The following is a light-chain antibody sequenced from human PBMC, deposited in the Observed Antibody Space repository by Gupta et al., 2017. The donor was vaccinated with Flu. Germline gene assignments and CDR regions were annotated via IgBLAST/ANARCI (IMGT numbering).Light chain of an antibody. Sequence: SVTISCTGTSSDVGSYNRVSWYQQPPGTAPKLMIYDVSNRPSGVPDRFSGSKSGNTASPTISGLQAEDEADYYCSSYTSSSTRVFGGGTKLTVL. CDR1: SSDVGSYNR. J-gene: IGLJ3*02. V-gene: IGLV2-18*02. CDR2: DVS. CDR3: SSYTSSSTRV.